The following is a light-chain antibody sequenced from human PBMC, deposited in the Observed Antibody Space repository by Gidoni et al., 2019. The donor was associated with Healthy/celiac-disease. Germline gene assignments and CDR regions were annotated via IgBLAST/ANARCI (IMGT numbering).Light chain of an antibody. CDR1: NIGSKS. V-gene: IGLV3-21*02. CDR3: QVWDSSSDHYV. Sequence: SYVLTQPPSLSVAPGQTARITWGGNNIGSKSVPWYQQKPGQAPVLVFYDDSARPSGIPERFSCSNSGNTATLTISRVEAGDEADYYCQVWDSSSDHYVFGTGTKVTVL. CDR2: DDS. J-gene: IGLJ1*01.